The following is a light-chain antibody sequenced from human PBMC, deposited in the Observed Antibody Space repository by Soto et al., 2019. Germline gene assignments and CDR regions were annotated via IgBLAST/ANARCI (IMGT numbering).Light chain of an antibody. CDR3: QQLNTFPPFFT. J-gene: IGKJ3*01. V-gene: IGKV1-9*01. Sequence: DIQLTQSPSFLSASVGDRATITCRASQGIRSYLAWYQQSPGKAPELLIYGASTLRPGGASRFSGSGSGTEFTLTISSLQPEDFATYFCQQLNTFPPFFTFGPGTKVDIK. CDR1: QGIRSY. CDR2: GAS.